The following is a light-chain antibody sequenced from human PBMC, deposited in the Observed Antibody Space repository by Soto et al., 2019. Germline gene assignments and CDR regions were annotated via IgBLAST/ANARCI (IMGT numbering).Light chain of an antibody. Sequence: SYELAQPPSVSVAPGKTARITYGGNNIGSKSVHWYQQKPGQAPVVVIYYNSDRPSGIPERFSGSNSGNTATLTISSVEAGDEADYHCQVWDSSSDLVVFGGGTQLTVL. CDR3: QVWDSSSDLVV. V-gene: IGLV3-21*04. CDR1: NIGSKS. J-gene: IGLJ2*01. CDR2: YNS.